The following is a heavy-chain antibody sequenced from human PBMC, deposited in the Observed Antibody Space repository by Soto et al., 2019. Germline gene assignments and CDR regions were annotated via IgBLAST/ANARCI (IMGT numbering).Heavy chain of an antibody. CDR2: ISSSSSTI. Sequence: EVQLVESGGGLVQPGGSLGLSCAASGFTFSSYSMNWVRQAPGKGLEWVSYISSSSSTIYYADSVKGRFTISRDNAKNSLYLQMNSLRDEDTAVYYCARDLALYYDILTGYYKGFDYWGQGTLVTVSS. D-gene: IGHD3-9*01. V-gene: IGHV3-48*02. CDR3: ARDLALYYDILTGYYKGFDY. CDR1: GFTFSSYS. J-gene: IGHJ4*02.